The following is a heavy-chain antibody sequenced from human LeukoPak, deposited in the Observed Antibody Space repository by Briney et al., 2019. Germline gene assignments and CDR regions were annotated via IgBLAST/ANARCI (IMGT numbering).Heavy chain of an antibody. Sequence: GGSLRLSCAASGFSFSIYAMSWVRQGPGKELEWVSGISGSGGSTSYADPVKGRFTISRDNTKNTLYLQMNSLRVEDTAVYYCAKGGGSMEYCFDFWGQGTLATVSS. CDR3: AKGGGSMEYCFDF. V-gene: IGHV3-23*01. CDR1: GFSFSIYA. J-gene: IGHJ4*02. CDR2: ISGSGGST. D-gene: IGHD2-2*01.